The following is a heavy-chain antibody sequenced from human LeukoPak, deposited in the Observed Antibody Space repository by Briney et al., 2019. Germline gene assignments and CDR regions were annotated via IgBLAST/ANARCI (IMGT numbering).Heavy chain of an antibody. CDR2: ISSSSSYI. CDR3: ARGGYSYGNFDY. D-gene: IGHD5-18*01. V-gene: IGHV3-21*01. J-gene: IGHJ4*02. CDR1: GFTFSSYQ. Sequence: PGGSLRLSCAASGFTFSSYQMNWVRQAPGKGLEWVSSISSSSSYIYYADSVEGRFTISRDNAKNSLYLQMNSLRAEDTAVYYCARGGYSYGNFDYWGQGTLVTVSS.